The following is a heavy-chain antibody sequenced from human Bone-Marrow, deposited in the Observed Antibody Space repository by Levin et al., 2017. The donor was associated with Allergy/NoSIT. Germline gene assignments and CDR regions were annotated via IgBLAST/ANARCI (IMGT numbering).Heavy chain of an antibody. CDR2: IKSKTDGGTT. D-gene: IGHD2-8*01. CDR1: GFTFSNAW. CDR3: TTETPLGVTFDY. J-gene: IGHJ4*02. Sequence: SCAASGFTFSNAWMSWVRQAPGKGLEWVGRIKSKTDGGTTDYAAPVKGRFTISRDDSKNTLYLQMNSLKTEDTAVYYCTTETPLGVTFDYWGQGTLVTVSS. V-gene: IGHV3-15*01.